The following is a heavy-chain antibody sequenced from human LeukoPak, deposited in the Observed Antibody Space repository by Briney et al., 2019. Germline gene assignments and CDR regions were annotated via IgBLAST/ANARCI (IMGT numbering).Heavy chain of an antibody. V-gene: IGHV1-46*01. CDR3: ARDSSITIFGVLIMGNWFDP. CDR2: INPSGGRT. Sequence: ASVKVSSKASGYTFTSYYMHWVRQAPGQGLEWMGIINPSGGRTSYAQKFQGRATMTRDTSTSTVYMELSSLRSEDTAVYYCARDSSITIFGVLIMGNWFDPWGQGTLVTVSS. D-gene: IGHD3-3*01. J-gene: IGHJ5*02. CDR1: GYTFTSYY.